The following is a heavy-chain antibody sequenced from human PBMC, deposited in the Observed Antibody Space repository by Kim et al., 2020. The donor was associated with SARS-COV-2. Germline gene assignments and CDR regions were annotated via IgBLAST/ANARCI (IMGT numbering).Heavy chain of an antibody. CDR2: ISYDGSNK. CDR3: AKDCDGYSDY. V-gene: IGHV3-30*18. Sequence: GGSLRLSCAASGFTFSSYGMHWVRQAPGKGLEWVAVISYDGSNKYYADSVKGRFTISRDNSKNTLYLQMNSLRAEDTAVYYCAKDCDGYSDYWGQGTLVTASS. D-gene: IGHD2-2*03. CDR1: GFTFSSYG. J-gene: IGHJ4*02.